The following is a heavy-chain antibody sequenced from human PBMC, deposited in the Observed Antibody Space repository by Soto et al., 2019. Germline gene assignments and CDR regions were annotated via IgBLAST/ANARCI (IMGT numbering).Heavy chain of an antibody. CDR3: ARDRPYCTNGVCYTGFGPTYYYYYGMDV. D-gene: IGHD2-8*01. Sequence: ASVKVSCKASGYTFTSYYMHWVRQAPGQGLEWMGIINPSGGSTSYAQKFQGRVTMTRDTPTSTVYMELSSLRSEDTAVYYCARDRPYCTNGVCYTGFGPTYYYYYGMDVWGQGTTVTVSS. J-gene: IGHJ6*02. CDR1: GYTFTSYY. V-gene: IGHV1-46*01. CDR2: INPSGGST.